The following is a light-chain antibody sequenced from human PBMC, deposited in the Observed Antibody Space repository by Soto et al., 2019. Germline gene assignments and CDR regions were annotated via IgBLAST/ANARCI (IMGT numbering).Light chain of an antibody. Sequence: QSVLTQPASVSGSPGQSITISCTGTSSDVGGYNYVSWYQQHPGKAPKLMIYDVSNRPSGVSNRFSGSKSGSTASLTISGLQAEDEADYYCSSYTSSSHYVFGTGTKLTVL. CDR1: SSDVGGYNY. CDR2: DVS. CDR3: SSYTSSSHYV. V-gene: IGLV2-14*01. J-gene: IGLJ1*01.